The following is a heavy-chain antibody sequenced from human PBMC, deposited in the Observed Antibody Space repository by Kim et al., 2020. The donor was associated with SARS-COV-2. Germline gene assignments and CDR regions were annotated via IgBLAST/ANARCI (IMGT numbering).Heavy chain of an antibody. Sequence: NYNPSLKRRVTISGDTAKNQFSRELSSVTAAETAVYYCASQTDYYYGMDVWGQGTTVTVSS. J-gene: IGHJ6*02. V-gene: IGHV4-59*08. CDR3: ASQTDYYYGMDV. D-gene: IGHD1-1*01.